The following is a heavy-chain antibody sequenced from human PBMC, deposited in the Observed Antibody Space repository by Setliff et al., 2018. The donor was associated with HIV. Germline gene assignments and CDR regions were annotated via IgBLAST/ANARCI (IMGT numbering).Heavy chain of an antibody. CDR1: GFTVTSNT. CDR2: IYSGGGT. V-gene: IGHV3-66*01. D-gene: IGHD3-22*01. J-gene: IGHJ4*02. CDR3: AKDPPWNYDSSGYHYYFDY. Sequence: GGSLRLSCSASGFTVTSNTMSWVRQAPGKGLQWVSLIYSGGGTYYANSVKGRFTISRDTSKNTLYLQMNSLRAEDTAVYYCAKDPPWNYDSSGYHYYFDYWGQGTLVTVSS.